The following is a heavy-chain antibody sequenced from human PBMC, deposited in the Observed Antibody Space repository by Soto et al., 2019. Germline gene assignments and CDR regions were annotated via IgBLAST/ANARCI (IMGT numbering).Heavy chain of an antibody. CDR2: IVVGSGNT. D-gene: IGHD1-26*01. Sequence: GASVKVSCKASGFTFTSSAVQWVRQARGQRLEWIGWIVVGSGNTNYAQKFQERVTITRDMSTSTAYMELSSLRSEDTAVYYCTTGGIVGASFYDPTLNQGYWGQGTLVTVSS. CDR1: GFTFTSSA. J-gene: IGHJ4*02. V-gene: IGHV1-58*01. CDR3: TTGGIVGASFYDPTLNQGY.